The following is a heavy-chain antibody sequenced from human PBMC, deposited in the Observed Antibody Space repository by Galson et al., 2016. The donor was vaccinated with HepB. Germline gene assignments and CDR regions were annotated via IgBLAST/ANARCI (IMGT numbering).Heavy chain of an antibody. CDR1: GFSFSNSG. Sequence: SLRLSCAASGFSFSNSGMSWVRQAPGRGLEWVSAISGSGGSTYYADSVKGRFTISRDNSKNTLYLQMNSLRAADTAVYYCAKSMSVSYYYDSSGYSFDYWGQGTLVTVSS. CDR2: ISGSGGST. J-gene: IGHJ4*02. V-gene: IGHV3-23*01. CDR3: AKSMSVSYYYDSSGYSFDY. D-gene: IGHD3-22*01.